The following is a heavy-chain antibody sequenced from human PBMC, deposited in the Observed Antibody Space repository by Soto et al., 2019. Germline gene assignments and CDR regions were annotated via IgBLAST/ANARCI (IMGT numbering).Heavy chain of an antibody. J-gene: IGHJ4*02. CDR2: ISSSSSTI. CDR3: ASSIDDYIWGSYHPFDY. CDR1: GFTFSSYS. Sequence: PGGSLRLSCAASGFTFSSYSMNWVRQAPGKGLEWVSYISSSSSTIYYADSVKGRFTISRDNAKNSLYLQMNSLRAEDTAVYYCASSIDDYIWGSYHPFDYWGQGTLVTVSS. D-gene: IGHD3-16*02. V-gene: IGHV3-48*01.